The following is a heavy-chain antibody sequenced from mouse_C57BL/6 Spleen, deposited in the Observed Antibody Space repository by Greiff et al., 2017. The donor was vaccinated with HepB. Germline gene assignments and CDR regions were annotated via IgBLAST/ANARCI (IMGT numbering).Heavy chain of an antibody. V-gene: IGHV2-2*01. Sequence: VKLQQSGPGLVQPSQSLSITCTVSGFSLTSYGVHWVRQSPGKGLEWLGVIWSGGSTDYNAAFISRLSISKDNSKIQVFFKMNSLQADDTAIYYCSRKYYGSSSYAMDYWGQGTSVTVSS. CDR1: GFSLTSYG. CDR3: SRKYYGSSSYAMDY. D-gene: IGHD1-1*01. CDR2: IWSGGST. J-gene: IGHJ4*01.